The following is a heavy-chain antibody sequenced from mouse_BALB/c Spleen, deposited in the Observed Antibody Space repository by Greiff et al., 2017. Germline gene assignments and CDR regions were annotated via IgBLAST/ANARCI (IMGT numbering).Heavy chain of an antibody. V-gene: IGHV5-6-4*01. J-gene: IGHJ4*01. CDR3: TRDRTGMDY. Sequence: DVKLVESGGGLVKPGGSLKLSCAASGFTFSSYTMSWVRQTPEKRLEWVATISSGGSYTYYPDSVKGRFTISRDNAKNTLYLQMSSLKSEDTAMYYCTRDRTGMDYWGQGTSVTVSS. CDR1: GFTFSSYT. D-gene: IGHD3-3*01. CDR2: ISSGGSYT.